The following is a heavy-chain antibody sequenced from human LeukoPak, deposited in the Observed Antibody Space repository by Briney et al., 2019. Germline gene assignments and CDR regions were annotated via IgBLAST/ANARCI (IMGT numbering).Heavy chain of an antibody. CDR3: AKRSRRLTVVRGVPREDV. Sequence: PGGSLRLSCAASGFTVSSNYMSWVRQAPGKGLEWVSVIYSGGSTYYADSVKGRFTISRDNSKNTLYLQMNSLRAEDTAVYYCAKRSRRLTVVRGVPREDVWGQGTSVTVSS. V-gene: IGHV3-53*01. CDR2: IYSGGST. CDR1: GFTVSSNY. D-gene: IGHD3-10*01. J-gene: IGHJ6*02.